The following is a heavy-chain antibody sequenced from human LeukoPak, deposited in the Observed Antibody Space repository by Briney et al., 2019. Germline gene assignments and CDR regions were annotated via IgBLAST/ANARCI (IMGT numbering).Heavy chain of an antibody. D-gene: IGHD2-2*02. CDR3: ARDFISLLVPAAIQLFEDY. CDR1: GFTFSTYS. Sequence: GGSLRLSCGASGFTFSTYSMNWVRQAPGKGLDWVSSISSGGSYIYYADSVKGRFTISRDNDRNSLYLQMNSLRAEDTAMYYCARDFISLLVPAAIQLFEDYWGQGTLVTVSS. CDR2: ISSGGSYI. V-gene: IGHV3-21*01. J-gene: IGHJ4*02.